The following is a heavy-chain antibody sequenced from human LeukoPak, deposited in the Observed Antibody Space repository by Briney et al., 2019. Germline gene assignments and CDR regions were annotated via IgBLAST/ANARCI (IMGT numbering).Heavy chain of an antibody. CDR3: AREGGEVVYCGGDCRHWYFDL. CDR1: GGSFSGYY. J-gene: IGHJ2*01. CDR2: INHSGST. Sequence: NTSETLSLTCAVYGGSFSGYYWSWIRQPPGKGLEWIGEINHSGSTNYNPSLKSRVTISVDTSKNQFSLKLSSVTAADTAVYYCAREGGEVVYCGGDCRHWYFDLWGRGTLVTVSS. D-gene: IGHD2-21*02. V-gene: IGHV4-34*01.